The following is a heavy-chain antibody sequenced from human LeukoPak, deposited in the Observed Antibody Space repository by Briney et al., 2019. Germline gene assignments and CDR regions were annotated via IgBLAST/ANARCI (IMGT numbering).Heavy chain of an antibody. J-gene: IGHJ4*02. V-gene: IGHV4-30-2*01. Sequence: SETLSLTCTVSGGSISSGGYYWSWIRQPPGKGLEWIGYIYHSGSTHYNPSLKSRVTISVDRSKNQFSLKLSSVTAADTAVYYCVRDRSNSVFDYWGQGALVTVSS. CDR2: IYHSGST. CDR1: GGSISSGGYY. D-gene: IGHD4-11*01. CDR3: VRDRSNSVFDY.